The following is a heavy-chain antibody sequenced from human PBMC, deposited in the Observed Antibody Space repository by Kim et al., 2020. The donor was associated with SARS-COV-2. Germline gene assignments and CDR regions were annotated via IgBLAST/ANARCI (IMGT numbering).Heavy chain of an antibody. J-gene: IGHJ6*02. CDR2: IYYSGST. Sequence: SETLSLTCTVSGGSISSYYWSWIRQPPGKGLEWIGYIYYSGSTNYNPSLKSRVTISVDTSKNQFSLKLSSVTAADTAVYYCAREDPYYYYGMDVWGQGTTVTVSS. CDR1: GGSISSYY. CDR3: AREDPYYYYGMDV. V-gene: IGHV4-59*01.